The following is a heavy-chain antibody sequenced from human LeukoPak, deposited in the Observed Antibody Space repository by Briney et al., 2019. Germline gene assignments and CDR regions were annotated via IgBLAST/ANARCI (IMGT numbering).Heavy chain of an antibody. CDR3: ARELEEAYDILTGHIIGYMDV. V-gene: IGHV4-4*07. J-gene: IGHJ6*03. CDR1: GGSISSSY. Sequence: SETLSLTCTVSGGSISSSYWSWIRQPPGKGLEWIGRIYTSGSITYNPSLKSRVTISVDTSKNQFSLKLSSATAADTAVYYCARELEEAYDILTGHIIGYMDVWGKGTTVTISS. D-gene: IGHD3-9*01. CDR2: IYTSGSI.